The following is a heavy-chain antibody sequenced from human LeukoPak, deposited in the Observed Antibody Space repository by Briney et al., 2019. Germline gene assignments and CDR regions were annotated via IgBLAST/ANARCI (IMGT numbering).Heavy chain of an antibody. CDR2: ISESGGST. D-gene: IGHD1-26*01. CDR1: GFTFSSYA. CDR3: VKDGSMFDP. V-gene: IGHV3-23*01. Sequence: GGSLRLSCAASGFTFSSYAMSWVRQAPGKGLEWVSGISESGGSTHHADSVKGRFTVSRDNSKNTLYLQMNSLRVEDTAIYYCVKDGSMFDPWGQGTLVTVAS. J-gene: IGHJ5*02.